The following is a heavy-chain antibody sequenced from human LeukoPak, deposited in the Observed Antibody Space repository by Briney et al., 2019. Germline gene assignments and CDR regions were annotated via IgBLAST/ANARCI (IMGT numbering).Heavy chain of an antibody. V-gene: IGHV4-34*01. CDR3: ARGPYLGTEFPGVAGPSTYFDY. CDR2: INHSGST. CDR1: GGSFSGYY. J-gene: IGHJ4*02. Sequence: PSETLSLTCAVYGGSFSGYYWSWIRQPPGKGLEWIGEINHSGSTNYNPSLKSRVTISVDTSKNQFSLKLSSVTAADTAVYYCARGPYLGTEFPGVAGPSTYFDYWGQGTLVTVSS. D-gene: IGHD6-19*01.